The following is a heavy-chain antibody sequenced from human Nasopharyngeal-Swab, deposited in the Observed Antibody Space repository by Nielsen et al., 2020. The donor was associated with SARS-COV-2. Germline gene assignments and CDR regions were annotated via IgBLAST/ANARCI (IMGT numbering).Heavy chain of an antibody. D-gene: IGHD5/OR15-5a*01. CDR1: GGSMSNFH. CDR2: VYYSGST. J-gene: IGHJ4*02. V-gene: IGHV4-59*08. Sequence: SETLSLTCTVSGGSMSNFHWSWIRLSPGKGLEWIGYVYYSGSTKYNPSLNSRVTISGDTSKNQLSLKVRSVTAADTAVYFCARRLGLRAPFDYWGQGTLVTVSS. CDR3: ARRLGLRAPFDY.